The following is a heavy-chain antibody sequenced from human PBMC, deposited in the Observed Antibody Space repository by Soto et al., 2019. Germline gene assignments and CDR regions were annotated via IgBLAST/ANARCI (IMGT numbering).Heavy chain of an antibody. CDR1: GYTFTSYG. J-gene: IGHJ6*04. D-gene: IGHD3-3*01. CDR2: ISAYNGNT. CDR3: ARDKVGYDFWSGYGDYYYYGTDV. V-gene: IGHV1-18*04. Sequence: ASVKVSCKASGYTFTSYGISWVRQAPGQGLEWMGWISAYNGNTNYAQKLQGRVTMTTDTSTSTAYMELRSLRSDDTAVYYCARDKVGYDFWSGYGDYYYYGTDVWGEGITVTSPQ.